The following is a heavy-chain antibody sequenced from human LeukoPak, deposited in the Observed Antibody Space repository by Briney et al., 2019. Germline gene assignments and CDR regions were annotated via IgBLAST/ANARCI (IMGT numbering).Heavy chain of an antibody. D-gene: IGHD3-10*01. V-gene: IGHV1-58*01. CDR1: GFTFTSSA. CDR2: IVVGSGNT. CDR3: AAVAYGSGSYYGSFAY. Sequence: GTSVKVSCKASGFTFTSSAVQWVRQARGQRLEWIGWIVVGSGNTNYAQKFQERVTITRDMSTSTAYMELSSLRSEDTAVYYCAAVAYGSGSYYGSFAYWGQGTLVTVSS. J-gene: IGHJ4*02.